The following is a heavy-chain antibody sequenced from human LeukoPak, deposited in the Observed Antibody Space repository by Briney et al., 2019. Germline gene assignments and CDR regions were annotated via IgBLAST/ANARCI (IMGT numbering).Heavy chain of an antibody. CDR1: GFTFSSYS. D-gene: IGHD3-10*01. V-gene: IGHV3-21*01. CDR2: IGSSSSYI. CDR3: ARAFGSGSQVINYFDF. J-gene: IGHJ4*02. Sequence: GGSLRLSCAASGFTFSSYSMNWVRQAPGKGLEWVSSIGSSSSYIYYADSVKGRFTISRDNAKNSLYLQMNSLRAEDTAVYYCARAFGSGSQVINYFDFWGQGTLVTVSS.